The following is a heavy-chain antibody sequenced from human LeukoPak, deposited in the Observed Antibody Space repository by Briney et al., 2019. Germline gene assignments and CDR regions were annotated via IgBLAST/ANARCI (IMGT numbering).Heavy chain of an antibody. CDR1: GGSISSYY. J-gene: IGHJ6*03. CDR2: IYYSGST. CDR3: ARGNTIFGVVIAPWYYYMDV. V-gene: IGHV4-59*01. Sequence: SETLSLTCTVSGGSISSYYWSWIRQPPGKGLEWIGYIYYSGSTNYNPSLKSRVTISVDTSKNQFSLKLSSVTAADTAVYYCARGNTIFGVVIAPWYYYMDVWGKGTTVTVSS. D-gene: IGHD3-3*01.